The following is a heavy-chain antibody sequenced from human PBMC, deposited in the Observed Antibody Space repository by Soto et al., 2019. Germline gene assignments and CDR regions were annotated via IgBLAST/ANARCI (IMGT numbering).Heavy chain of an antibody. V-gene: IGHV3-23*01. J-gene: IGHJ4*02. Sequence: EVHLLGSGGGLVQPGGSLRLSCAASGFTFTTYAMSWVRQAPGKGLEWVSGISGSADDTYYADSVKGRFTIYRDNSKDTLYLQMNSLRADDPATYYCATMSVTALTTSRVFLYWGQGALVTGSS. CDR2: ISGSADDT. D-gene: IGHD4-17*01. CDR1: GFTFTTYA. CDR3: ATMSVTALTTSRVFLY.